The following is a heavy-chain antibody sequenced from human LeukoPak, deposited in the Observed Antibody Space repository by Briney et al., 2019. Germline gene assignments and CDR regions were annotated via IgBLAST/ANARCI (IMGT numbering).Heavy chain of an antibody. CDR3: ARHGQAGTILC. J-gene: IGHJ4*02. Sequence: SETLSLTCTVSGGSISSSSYYWGWIRQPPGKGLEWIGSIYYSGSTYYNPSLKSRVTISVDTSKNQFSLKLSSVTAADTAVYYCARHGQAGTILCWGQGTLVTVSS. V-gene: IGHV4-39*01. D-gene: IGHD1-1*01. CDR1: GGSISSSSYY. CDR2: IYYSGST.